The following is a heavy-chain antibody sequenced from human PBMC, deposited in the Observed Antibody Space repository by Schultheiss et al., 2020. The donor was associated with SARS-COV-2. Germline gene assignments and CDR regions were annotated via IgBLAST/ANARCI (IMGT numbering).Heavy chain of an antibody. Sequence: SETLSLTCTVSGGSISSYYWSWIRQPAGKGLEWIGRIYTSGSTNYNPSLKSRVTISVDTSKNQFSLKLSSVTAADTAVYYCARRYCSGGSCYQDYWGQGTLVTVSS. CDR2: IYTSGST. V-gene: IGHV4-4*07. D-gene: IGHD2-15*01. J-gene: IGHJ4*02. CDR3: ARRYCSGGSCYQDY. CDR1: GGSISSYY.